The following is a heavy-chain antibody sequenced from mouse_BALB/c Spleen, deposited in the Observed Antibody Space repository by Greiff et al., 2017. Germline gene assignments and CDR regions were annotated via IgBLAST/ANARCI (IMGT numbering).Heavy chain of an antibody. J-gene: IGHJ3*01. CDR2: INPSNGGT. V-gene: IGHV1S81*02. CDR3: TRSDGSSLFAY. Sequence: VQLQQSGAELVKPGASVKLSCQASGYTFTSYYMYWVKQRPGQGLEWIGEINPSNGGTNFNEKFKSKATLTVDKSSSTAYMQLSSLTSEDSAVYYCTRSDGSSLFAYWGQGTLVTVSA. CDR1: GYTFTSYY. D-gene: IGHD1-1*01.